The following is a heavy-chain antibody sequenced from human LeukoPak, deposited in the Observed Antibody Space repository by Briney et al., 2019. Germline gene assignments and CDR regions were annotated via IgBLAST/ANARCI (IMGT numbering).Heavy chain of an antibody. CDR2: INPSGGST. D-gene: IGHD3-22*01. V-gene: IGHV1-46*01. CDR3: ARAGPYYYDSTPNWFDP. CDR1: GYTFTSYY. Sequence: ASVKVSCTASGYTFTSYYMHWVRQAPGQGLEWMGIINPSGGSTNYAQKFQGRVTITADESTSTAYMELSSLRSEDTAVYYCARAGPYYYDSTPNWFDPWGQGTLVTVSS. J-gene: IGHJ5*02.